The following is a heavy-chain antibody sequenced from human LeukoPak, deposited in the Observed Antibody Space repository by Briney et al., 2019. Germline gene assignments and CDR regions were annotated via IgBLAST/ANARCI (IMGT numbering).Heavy chain of an antibody. J-gene: IGHJ4*02. V-gene: IGHV3-53*04. CDR2: IYSGGST. CDR3: ARAGYSSSWGVFDY. CDR1: GFTFSDHH. Sequence: PGGSLRLSCEGSGFTFSDHHMDWVRQAPGMGLEWVSVIYSGGSTYYADSVKGRFTISRHNSKNTLYLQMNSLRAEDTAVYYCARAGYSSSWGVFDYWGQGTLVTVSS. D-gene: IGHD6-13*01.